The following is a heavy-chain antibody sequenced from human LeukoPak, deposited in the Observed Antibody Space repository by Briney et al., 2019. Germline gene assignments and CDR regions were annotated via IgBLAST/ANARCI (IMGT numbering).Heavy chain of an antibody. J-gene: IGHJ3*02. CDR3: ARGFDYYDSSGYSLDI. CDR2: INPNSGGT. V-gene: IGHV1-2*02. CDR1: LYTFTGYF. Sequence: AAVTDSCMASLYTFTGYFMHWVRQAPGQRVGWMGWINPNSGGTNYAQKFQGRVTMTRDTPISTAYMELSRLRSDDTAVYYCARGFDYYDSSGYSLDIWGQGTMVTVSS. D-gene: IGHD3-22*01.